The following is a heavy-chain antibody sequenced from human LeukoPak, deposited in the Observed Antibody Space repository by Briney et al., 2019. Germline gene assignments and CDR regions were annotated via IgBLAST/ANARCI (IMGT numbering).Heavy chain of an antibody. CDR2: ISSSGTNT. V-gene: IGHV3-23*01. D-gene: IGHD3-16*01. J-gene: IGHJ4*02. CDR1: EFTFTNYA. CDR3: AKSTFRAPYYFDY. Sequence: GGSLRLSCAASEFTFTNYAMSWARQAPGEGLEWVSAISSSGTNTYYADSVKGRFTISRDNSKNTLYLQMNSLRAEDTAVYYCAKSTFRAPYYFDYWGQGTLVTVSS.